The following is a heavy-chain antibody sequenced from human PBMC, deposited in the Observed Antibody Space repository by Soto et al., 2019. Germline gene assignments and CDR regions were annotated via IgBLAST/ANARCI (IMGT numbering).Heavy chain of an antibody. D-gene: IGHD3-22*01. V-gene: IGHV1-69*12. CDR2: IIPIFGTA. Sequence: QVQLVQSGAEVKKPGSSVKVSCKASGGTFSSYAISWVRQAPGQGLEWMGGIIPIFGTANYAQKFQGRVTITAAESTSTAYMELSSLRSEDTAVYYCHNYYDSSGYNDAFDIWGQGTMVTVSS. CDR1: GGTFSSYA. CDR3: HNYYDSSGYNDAFDI. J-gene: IGHJ3*02.